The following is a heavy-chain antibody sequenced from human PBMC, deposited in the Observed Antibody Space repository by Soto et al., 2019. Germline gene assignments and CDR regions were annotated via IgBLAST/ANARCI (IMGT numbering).Heavy chain of an antibody. J-gene: IGHJ4*02. V-gene: IGHV4-59*12. CDR2: INHSGST. D-gene: IGHD4-17*01. CDR1: GGSISSYY. Sequence: SETLSLTCTVSGGSISSYYWSWIRQPPGKGLEWIGYINHSGSTNYNPSLKSRVTISVDTSKNQFSLKLSSVTAADTAVYYCARGQYGDYVGFDYWGQGTLVTVSS. CDR3: ARGQYGDYVGFDY.